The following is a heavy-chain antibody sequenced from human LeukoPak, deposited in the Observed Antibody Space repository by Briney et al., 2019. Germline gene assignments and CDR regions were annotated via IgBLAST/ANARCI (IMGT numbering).Heavy chain of an antibody. D-gene: IGHD3-3*01. CDR1: GGSISSYY. V-gene: IGHV4-59*01. CDR2: IYYSGST. J-gene: IGHJ1*01. Sequence: SETLSLTCTVSGGSISSYYWSWIRQPPGKGLEWIGYIYYSGSTNYNPSLKSRVTISVDTSKNQFSLKLSSVTAADTAVYYCARGDTYYDFWSGFPGFFQHWGQGTLVTVSS. CDR3: ARGDTYYDFWSGFPGFFQH.